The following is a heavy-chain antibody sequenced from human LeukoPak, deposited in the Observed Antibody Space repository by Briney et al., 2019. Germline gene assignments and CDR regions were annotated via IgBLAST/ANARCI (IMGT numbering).Heavy chain of an antibody. J-gene: IGHJ4*02. V-gene: IGHV3-48*01. CDR2: ISSSSSTI. D-gene: IGHD3-22*01. Sequence: SGGSLRLSCAASGFTFSSHSMNWVRQAPGKGLEWVSYISSSSSTIYYADSVKGRFTISRDNAKNSLYLQMNSLRAEDTAVYYCARGAYYYEGWGQGTLVTVSS. CDR1: GFTFSSHS. CDR3: ARGAYYYEG.